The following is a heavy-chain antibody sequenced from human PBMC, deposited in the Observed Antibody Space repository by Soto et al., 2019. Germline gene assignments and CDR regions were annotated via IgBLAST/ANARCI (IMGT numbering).Heavy chain of an antibody. V-gene: IGHV3-74*01. Sequence: PGGSLRLSCEASGMNFGGYWMHWVRQAPGKGLVWVSEINTDGTSTNYADSLKGRFTISRDNARDTLYLQMNSLSVEDTAVYYCGRNAIFVRGVPDEYWGQGTPVTVSS. CDR2: INTDGTST. CDR3: GRNAIFVRGVPDEY. D-gene: IGHD3-10*02. CDR1: GMNFGGYW. J-gene: IGHJ4*02.